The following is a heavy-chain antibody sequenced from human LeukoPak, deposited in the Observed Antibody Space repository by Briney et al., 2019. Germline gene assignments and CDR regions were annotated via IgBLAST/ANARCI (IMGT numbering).Heavy chain of an antibody. J-gene: IGHJ4*02. CDR3: ARSLYSSSSGIGY. D-gene: IGHD6-6*01. CDR2: ISGSGGST. CDR1: GFTFSSYA. V-gene: IGHV3-23*01. Sequence: GSLRLSCAASGFTFSSYAMSWVRQAPGKGLEWVSAISGSGGSTYYADSVKGRFTISRDNAKNSLYLQMNSLRAEDTAVYYCARSLYSSSSGIGYWGQGTLVTVSS.